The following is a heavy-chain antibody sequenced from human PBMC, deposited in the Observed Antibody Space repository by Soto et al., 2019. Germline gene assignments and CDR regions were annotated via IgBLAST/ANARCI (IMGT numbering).Heavy chain of an antibody. J-gene: IGHJ5*02. CDR3: ATEQRSRNWFDP. Sequence: ASVKVSCKVSGYTLTELSMHWVRQAPGKGLEWMGGFDPEDGETIYAQKFQGRVTMTEDTSTDTAYMELSSLRSEDTAVYYCATEQRSRNWFDPWGQGTLVTVPS. CDR2: FDPEDGET. D-gene: IGHD1-1*01. CDR1: GYTLTELS. V-gene: IGHV1-24*01.